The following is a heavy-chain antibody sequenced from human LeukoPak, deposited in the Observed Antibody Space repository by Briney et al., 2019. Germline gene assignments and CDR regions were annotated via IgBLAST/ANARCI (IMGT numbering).Heavy chain of an antibody. V-gene: IGHV3-21*01. Sequence: PGGSLRLSCAASGFTFSSYSMNWVRQAPGKGLEWVSSISSSSSYIHYADSVKGRFTISRDNAKNSLYLQMNSLRAEDTAVYYCARYSYGSYWYFDLWGRGTLVTVSS. CDR3: ARYSYGSYWYFDL. CDR1: GFTFSSYS. CDR2: ISSSSSYI. J-gene: IGHJ2*01. D-gene: IGHD5-18*01.